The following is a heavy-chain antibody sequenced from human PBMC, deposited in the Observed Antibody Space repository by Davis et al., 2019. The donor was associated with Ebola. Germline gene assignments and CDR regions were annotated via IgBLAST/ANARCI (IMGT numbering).Heavy chain of an antibody. V-gene: IGHV3-23*01. Sequence: GESLKISCAASGFTFSSYAMSWVRQAPGKGLEWVSAISGSGGSTYYADSVKVRFTISRDNSKNTLYLQMNSLRAEDTAVYYCAKVLDLFFDYWGQGTLVTVSS. CDR1: GFTFSSYA. CDR2: ISGSGGST. D-gene: IGHD2/OR15-2a*01. CDR3: AKVLDLFFDY. J-gene: IGHJ4*02.